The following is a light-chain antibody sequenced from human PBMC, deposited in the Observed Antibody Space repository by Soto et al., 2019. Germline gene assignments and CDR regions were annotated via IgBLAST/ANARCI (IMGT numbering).Light chain of an antibody. V-gene: IGKV1-8*01. J-gene: IGKJ3*01. Sequence: AIRMTQSPSSLSASTGDRVTITCRASQGISSYLAWYQQKPGKAPKLLIYAASTLQSGVPSRFSGSGSGTDFPLTISCLQSEDFATYYCQQYYSYPPWTFGPGTKVDIK. CDR2: AAS. CDR3: QQYYSYPPWT. CDR1: QGISSY.